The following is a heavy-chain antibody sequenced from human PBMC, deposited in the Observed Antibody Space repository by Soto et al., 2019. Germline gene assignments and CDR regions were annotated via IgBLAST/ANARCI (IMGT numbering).Heavy chain of an antibody. V-gene: IGHV5-10-1*01. Sequence: PGESLKISCKGSGYSFTSYWISWVRQMPGKGLEWMGRIDPSDSYTNYSPSFQGHVTISADKSISTAYLQWSSLKASDTAMYYCARNSRIVGANSYYYYYYGMDGWGQGTTVTVSS. J-gene: IGHJ6*02. CDR3: ARNSRIVGANSYYYYYYGMDG. CDR2: IDPSDSYT. CDR1: GYSFTSYW. D-gene: IGHD1-26*01.